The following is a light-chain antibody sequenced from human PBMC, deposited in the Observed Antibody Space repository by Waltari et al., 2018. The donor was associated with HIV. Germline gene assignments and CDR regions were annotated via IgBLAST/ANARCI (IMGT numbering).Light chain of an antibody. CDR3: HQYDSFSGT. V-gene: IGKV1-5*03. Sequence: DIRLTQSPSSLSASAGDRVAITCRAGQNVGAFLAWYQQKPGKPPKLLIFQASILEGGVPSRFSGSVSGSDFTLTINGLQSDDFATYYCHQYDSFSGTFGQGTKVEL. J-gene: IGKJ1*01. CDR2: QAS. CDR1: QNVGAF.